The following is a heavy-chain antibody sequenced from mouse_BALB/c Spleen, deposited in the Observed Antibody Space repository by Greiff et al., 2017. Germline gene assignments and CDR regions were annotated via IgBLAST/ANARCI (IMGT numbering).Heavy chain of an antibody. D-gene: IGHD2-10*02. J-gene: IGHJ4*01. CDR3: ARDQKYGNYYAMDY. CDR2: IWAGGST. CDR1: GFSLTSYG. V-gene: IGHV2-9*02. Sequence: VKLVESGPGLVAPSQSLSITCTVSGFSLTSYGVHWVRQPPGKGLEWLGVIWAGGSTNYNSALMSRLSISKDNSKSQVFLKMNSLQTDDTAMYYCARDQKYGNYYAMDYWGQGTSVTVSS.